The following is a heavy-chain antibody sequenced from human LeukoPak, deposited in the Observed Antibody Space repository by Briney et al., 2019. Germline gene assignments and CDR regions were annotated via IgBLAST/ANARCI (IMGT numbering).Heavy chain of an antibody. Sequence: GGSLRLSCAASGFTVSSNYMSWVRQAPGKGLEWVSVIYSGGSTYYADSVKGRFTISRDNSKNTLYLQMNSLRAEDTAVYYCARMGYSGYDHGFDYWGQGTLVTVSS. J-gene: IGHJ4*02. V-gene: IGHV3-53*01. CDR1: GFTVSSNY. CDR3: ARMGYSGYDHGFDY. D-gene: IGHD5-12*01. CDR2: IYSGGST.